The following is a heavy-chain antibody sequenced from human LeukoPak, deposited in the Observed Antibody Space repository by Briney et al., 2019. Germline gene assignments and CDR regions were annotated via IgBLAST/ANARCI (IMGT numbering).Heavy chain of an antibody. Sequence: GGSLRLSCAASGFTFSSYAMSWVRQAPGKGLEWVSAISGSGGSTYYADSVKGRFTISRDNSKNKLYLQMNSLRAEDTAVYYCAKVWGYDILTGPYYFDYWGQGTLVTVSS. J-gene: IGHJ4*02. CDR3: AKVWGYDILTGPYYFDY. D-gene: IGHD3-9*01. CDR2: ISGSGGST. CDR1: GFTFSSYA. V-gene: IGHV3-23*01.